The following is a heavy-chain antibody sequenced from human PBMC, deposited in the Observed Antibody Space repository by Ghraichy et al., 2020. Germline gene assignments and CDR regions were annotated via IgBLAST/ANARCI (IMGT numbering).Heavy chain of an antibody. D-gene: IGHD2-15*01. CDR3: ARGTRGYCSGGSCYYGMDV. CDR2: IYYSGST. V-gene: IGHV4-59*01. Sequence: SQTLSLTCTVSGGSISSYYWSWIRQPPGKGLEWIGYIYYSGSTNYNPSLKSRVTISGDTSKNQLSLKLTSVTAADTAVYYCARGTRGYCSGGSCYYGMDVWGQGTTVTVSS. CDR1: GGSISSYY. J-gene: IGHJ6*02.